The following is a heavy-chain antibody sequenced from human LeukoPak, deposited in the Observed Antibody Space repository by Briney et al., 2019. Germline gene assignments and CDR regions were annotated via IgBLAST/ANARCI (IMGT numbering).Heavy chain of an antibody. CDR3: ARVRYNWNYALGMYYFDY. D-gene: IGHD1-7*01. V-gene: IGHV1-18*01. Sequence: AASVKVSCKASGYTFTSYGISWVRQAPGQGFEWMGWISAYNGNTNYAQKLQGRVTMTTDTSTSTAYMELRSLRSDDTAVYYCARVRYNWNYALGMYYFDYWGQGTLVTVSS. CDR1: GYTFTSYG. J-gene: IGHJ4*02. CDR2: ISAYNGNT.